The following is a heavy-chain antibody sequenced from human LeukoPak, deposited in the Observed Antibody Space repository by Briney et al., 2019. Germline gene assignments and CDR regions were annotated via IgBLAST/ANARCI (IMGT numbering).Heavy chain of an antibody. CDR1: GYTFTNYY. CDR2: INPSGGST. Sequence: ASVKVSCKASGYTFTNYYLFWVRQAPGQGLEWMGVINPSGGSTSYAQKFQGRVTMTRDTSTSTAYMELSSLRSEDTAVYYCARGDDYKSTYFDNWGQGTLVTVSS. CDR3: ARGDDYKSTYFDN. V-gene: IGHV1-46*01. J-gene: IGHJ4*02. D-gene: IGHD5-12*01.